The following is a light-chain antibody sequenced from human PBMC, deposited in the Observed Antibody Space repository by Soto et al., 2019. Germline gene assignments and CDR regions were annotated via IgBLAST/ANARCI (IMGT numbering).Light chain of an antibody. CDR1: SSDVGGYNY. CDR3: NSYTSSTTLV. J-gene: IGLJ2*01. V-gene: IGLV2-14*01. CDR2: EVS. Sequence: QSALTQPASVSGSPGQSITISFTGTSSDVGGYNYVSWYQQHPGKAPKLLIYEVSNRPSGVSNRFTASKSGNTASLTISGLHAEDEADYYCNSYTSSTTLVFGGGTKLTVL.